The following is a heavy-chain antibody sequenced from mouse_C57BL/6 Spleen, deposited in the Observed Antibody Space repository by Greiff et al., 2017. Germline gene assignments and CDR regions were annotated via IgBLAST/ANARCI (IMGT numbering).Heavy chain of an antibody. J-gene: IGHJ3*01. D-gene: IGHD2-1*01. CDR2: ILPGSGST. Sequence: VQLQQSGAELMKPGASVKLSCKATGYTFTGYWIEWVKQRPGHGLEWIGEILPGSGSTNYNEKFKGKATVTADTSSNTAYMQLSSLTTEDSAIYYCARSRVSVYYGNSLFAYWGQGTLVTVSA. CDR1: GYTFTGYW. V-gene: IGHV1-9*01. CDR3: ARSRVSVYYGNSLFAY.